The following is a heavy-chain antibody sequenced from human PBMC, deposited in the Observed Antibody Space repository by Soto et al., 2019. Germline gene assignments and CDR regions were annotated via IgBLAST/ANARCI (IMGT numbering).Heavy chain of an antibody. CDR2: INHSGST. CDR1: GGSFSGYY. Sequence: ASETLSLTCAVYGGSFSGYYWSWIRQPPGKGLEWIGEINHSGSTNYNPSLKSRVTISVDTSKNQFSLKLSSVTAADTAVYYCARGPNETVAGTESNWFDPWGQGTLVTVSS. CDR3: ARGPNETVAGTESNWFDP. J-gene: IGHJ5*02. V-gene: IGHV4-34*01. D-gene: IGHD6-19*01.